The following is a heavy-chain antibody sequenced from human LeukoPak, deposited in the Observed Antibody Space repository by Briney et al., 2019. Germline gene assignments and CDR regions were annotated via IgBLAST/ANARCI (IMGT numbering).Heavy chain of an antibody. D-gene: IGHD2-2*01. V-gene: IGHV1-69*13. J-gene: IGHJ5*02. CDR2: IIPIFGSA. CDR3: ARASCSSTSCYFNP. CDR1: GGTFSSYA. Sequence: SVKVSCKASGGTFSSYAITWVRQAPGQGLEWMGGIIPIFGSANYAHKFQGRVTITADESTSTAYMDLSSLRSEDTAVYYCARASCSSTSCYFNPWGQGTLVTVSS.